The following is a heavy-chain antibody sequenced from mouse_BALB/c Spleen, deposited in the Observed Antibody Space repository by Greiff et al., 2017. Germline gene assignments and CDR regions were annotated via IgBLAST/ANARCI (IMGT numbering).Heavy chain of an antibody. CDR2: INPGSGGT. V-gene: IGHV1-54*01. Sequence: QVQLQQSGAELVRPGTSVKVSCKASGYAFTNYLIEWVKQRPGQGLEWIGVINPGSGGTNYNEKFKGKATLTADKSSSTAYMHLNSLTSEDSAIYYCAREGSSRYAMDYWGQGTSVTVSS. CDR1: GYAFTNYL. J-gene: IGHJ4*01. D-gene: IGHD1-1*01. CDR3: AREGSSRYAMDY.